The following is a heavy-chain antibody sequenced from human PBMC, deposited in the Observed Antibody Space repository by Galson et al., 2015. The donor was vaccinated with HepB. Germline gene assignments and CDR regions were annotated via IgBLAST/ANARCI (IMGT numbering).Heavy chain of an antibody. V-gene: IGHV1-69*13. CDR1: GGTFNHHVISYA. D-gene: IGHD1-26*01. Sequence: SVKVSCKAFGGTFNHHVISYALSWVRQAPGQGLEWMGGIIPLLGTENYAQKFHGRLTITADESTNTAYMELSSLRPEDTAVYYCARGVRQRAKWELLPVHFDYWGQGTLVTVSS. CDR2: IIPLLGTE. CDR3: ARGVRQRAKWELLPVHFDY. J-gene: IGHJ4*02.